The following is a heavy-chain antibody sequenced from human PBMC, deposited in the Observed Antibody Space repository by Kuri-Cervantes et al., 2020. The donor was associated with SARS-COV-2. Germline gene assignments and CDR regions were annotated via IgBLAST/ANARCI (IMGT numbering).Heavy chain of an antibody. CDR2: ISSSSSYT. Sequence: GESLKISCAASGFTFSDYYMSWIRQAPGKGLEWVSYISSSSSYTNYADSVKGRFTISRDNAKNSLYLQMNSLRAEDTAVYYCAKDYYGSGPLFYYYYMDVWGKGTTVTVSS. CDR3: AKDYYGSGPLFYYYYMDV. CDR1: GFTFSDYY. V-gene: IGHV3-11*06. D-gene: IGHD3-10*01. J-gene: IGHJ6*03.